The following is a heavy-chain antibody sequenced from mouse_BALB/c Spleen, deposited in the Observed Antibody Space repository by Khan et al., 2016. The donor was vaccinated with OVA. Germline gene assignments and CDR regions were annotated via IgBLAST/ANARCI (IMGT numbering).Heavy chain of an antibody. V-gene: IGHV2-4-1*01. D-gene: IGHD2-14*01. CDR1: GFSLTTYG. Sequence: QVQLKQSGPGLVQPSQSLSITCTVSGFSLTTYGIHWVRQSPGKGLEWLGVIWSGGNADYNAAFISRLSISKGNSKSQVFFKMNSLQADDTAIYYCARDSDRYDVSCWGQGTLVTVSA. CDR3: ARDSDRYDVSC. CDR2: IWSGGNA. J-gene: IGHJ3*01.